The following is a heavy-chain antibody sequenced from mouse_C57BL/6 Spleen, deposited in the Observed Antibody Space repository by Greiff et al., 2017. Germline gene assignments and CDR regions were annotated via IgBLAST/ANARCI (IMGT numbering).Heavy chain of an antibody. CDR3: ASLYGSSPY. V-gene: IGHV1-52*01. J-gene: IGHJ3*01. Sequence: QVQLQQPGAELVRPGSSVKLSCKASGYTFTSYWMHWVKQRPIQGLEWIGNIDPSDSVTHYNQKFKDKATLTVDKSSSPAYMQLSSLTSEDSAVYYCASLYGSSPYWGQGTLVTVSA. CDR2: IDPSDSVT. D-gene: IGHD1-1*01. CDR1: GYTFTSYW.